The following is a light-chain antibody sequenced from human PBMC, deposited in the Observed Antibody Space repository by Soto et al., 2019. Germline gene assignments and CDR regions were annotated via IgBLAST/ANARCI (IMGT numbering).Light chain of an antibody. CDR2: EVT. J-gene: IGLJ2*01. V-gene: IGLV2-8*01. CDR1: SSDVGGYNY. Sequence: QSVLTQPPSASGSLVQSVTISCTGTSSDVGGYNYVSWHQQHPGKAPKLMIYEVTKRPSGVPDRFSGSKSGNTASLTVSGLQAEYEADYYCSSFAGGGNPVLFGGGTKLTVL. CDR3: SSFAGGGNPVL.